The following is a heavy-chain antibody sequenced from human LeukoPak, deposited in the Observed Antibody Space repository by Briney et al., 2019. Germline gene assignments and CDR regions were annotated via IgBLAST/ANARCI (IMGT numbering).Heavy chain of an antibody. J-gene: IGHJ4*02. V-gene: IGHV3-30*04. CDR2: ISYDGSNK. CDR3: AKAKGIAVHSDY. CDR1: GFTFSSYA. Sequence: GGSLRLSCAASGFTFSSYAMHWVRQAPGKGLEWVAVISYDGSNKYYADSVKGRFTISRDNSKNTLYLQMNSLRAEDTTVYYCAKAKGIAVHSDYWGQGTLVTVSS. D-gene: IGHD6-19*01.